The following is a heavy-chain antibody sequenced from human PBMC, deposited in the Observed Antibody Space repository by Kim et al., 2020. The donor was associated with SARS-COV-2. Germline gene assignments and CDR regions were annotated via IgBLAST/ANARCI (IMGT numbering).Heavy chain of an antibody. J-gene: IGHJ2*01. CDR1: GGSISSYY. D-gene: IGHD6-13*01. Sequence: SETLSLTCTVSGGSISSYYWSWIRQPPGKGLEWIGYIYYNGSTNYNPSLKSRVTISVDTSKNQFSLKLSSVTAADTAVYYCAGKNRIAAATRSYWYFDLWGRGTLVTVSS. CDR3: AGKNRIAAATRSYWYFDL. V-gene: IGHV4-59*01. CDR2: IYYNGST.